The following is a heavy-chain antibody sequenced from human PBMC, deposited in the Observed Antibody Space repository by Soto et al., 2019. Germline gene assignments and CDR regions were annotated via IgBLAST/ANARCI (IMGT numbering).Heavy chain of an antibody. V-gene: IGHV1-69*11. CDR2: IVPSLDTT. CDR1: GGTFSSSG. Sequence: QVHLVQSGTEVKKPGSSVKVSCKASGGTFSSSGFSWVRQAPGQGLEWMGMIVPSLDTTNYAQKFQARVTITADEVTSTAYVGLRSLRSEDTAGYYCARWPQLRYTADPYAADVWSLGTRVIDSS. CDR3: ARWPQLRYTADPYAADV. J-gene: IGHJ6*02. D-gene: IGHD3-16*02.